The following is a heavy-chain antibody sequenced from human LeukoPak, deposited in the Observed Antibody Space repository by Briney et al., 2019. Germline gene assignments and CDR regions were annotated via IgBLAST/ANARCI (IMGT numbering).Heavy chain of an antibody. CDR2: INPADSDT. D-gene: IGHD5-24*01. CDR1: GYSFSSYW. V-gene: IGHV5-51*01. Sequence: GESLKISCKASGYSFSSYWIAWVRQIPGKGLEWMGIINPADSDTRYSLSIQGQVTISADRSISTAYLQWSSLKASETAIYYCARGEGGYNYAFWGQGTLVSVSS. J-gene: IGHJ4*02. CDR3: ARGEGGYNYAF.